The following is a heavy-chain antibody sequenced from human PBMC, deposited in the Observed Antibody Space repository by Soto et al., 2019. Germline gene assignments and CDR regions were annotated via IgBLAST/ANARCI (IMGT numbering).Heavy chain of an antibody. J-gene: IGHJ4*01. D-gene: IGHD5-12*01. CDR1: GDSISSGGHS. CDR2: IYHSGNT. Sequence: QLQLQESGSGLVKPSQTLSLTCAVSGDSISSGGHSWNWLRQPPGKGLEWIGYIYHSGNTYFNPTLKSRVTMSVDTSKNQISLTLSSVTAADTDIYYCARDRDGYDSGYFDSWGHGTLVTVSA. CDR3: ARDRDGYDSGYFDS. V-gene: IGHV4-30-2*01.